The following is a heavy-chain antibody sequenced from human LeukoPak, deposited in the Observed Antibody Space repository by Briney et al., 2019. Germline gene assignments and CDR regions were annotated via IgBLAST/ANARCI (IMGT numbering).Heavy chain of an antibody. Sequence: PSETLSLTCTVSGGSISSYYWSWIRQPAGKGLEWIGRIYTSGSTNYNPSLKSRVTMSVDTSKNQFSLKLSSVTAADTAVYYCARLGYCSSTSCYTNFDYWGQGTLVTVSS. CDR1: GGSISSYY. D-gene: IGHD2-2*02. V-gene: IGHV4-4*07. J-gene: IGHJ4*02. CDR2: IYTSGST. CDR3: ARLGYCSSTSCYTNFDY.